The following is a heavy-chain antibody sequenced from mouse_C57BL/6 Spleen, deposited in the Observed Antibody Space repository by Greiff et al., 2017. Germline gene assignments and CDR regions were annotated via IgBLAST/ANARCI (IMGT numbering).Heavy chain of an antibody. CDR1: GYTFTSYT. V-gene: IGHV1-4*01. J-gene: IGHJ1*03. CDR3: ARPSYDYDLTYWYFDV. CDR2: INPSSGYT. Sequence: QVQLQQSGAELARPGASVKMSCKASGYTFTSYTMHWVKQRPGQGLEWIGYINPSSGYTKYNQKFKDKATLTADKSSSTAYMQLSSLTSEDSAVYYCARPSYDYDLTYWYFDVWGTGTTVTVSS. D-gene: IGHD2-4*01.